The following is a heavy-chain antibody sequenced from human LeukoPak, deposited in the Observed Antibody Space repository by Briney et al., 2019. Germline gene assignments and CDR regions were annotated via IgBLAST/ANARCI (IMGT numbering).Heavy chain of an antibody. V-gene: IGHV1-2*02. CDR1: GYTFTGCY. CDR3: ARESYYDSSGYPDY. J-gene: IGHJ4*02. D-gene: IGHD3-22*01. CDR2: INPNSGGT. Sequence: ASVKVSCKASGYTFTGCYMHWVRQAPGQGLEWMGWINPNSGGTNYAQKFQGRVTMTRDTSISTAYMELSRLRSDDTAVYYCARESYYDSSGYPDYWGQGTLVTVSS.